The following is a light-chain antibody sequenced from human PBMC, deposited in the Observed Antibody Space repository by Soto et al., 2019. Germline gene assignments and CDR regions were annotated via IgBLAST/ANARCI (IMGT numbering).Light chain of an antibody. CDR3: QQYGSSPLT. J-gene: IGKJ4*01. V-gene: IGKV3-20*01. CDR2: GAS. CDR1: QSISRY. Sequence: VVLTKSPGTVSLSTGERTTLSCRASQSISRYLAWYQQKPGQGPRLLIYGASSRATGTPDRFSGSGSGTDFTLTINRLEPEDFAVYYCQQYGSSPLTFGGATKVDI.